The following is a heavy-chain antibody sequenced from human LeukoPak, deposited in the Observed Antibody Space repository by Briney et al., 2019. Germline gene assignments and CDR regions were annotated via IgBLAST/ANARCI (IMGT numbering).Heavy chain of an antibody. CDR2: IIGGAGST. D-gene: IGHD2-2*01. Sequence: QSGGSLRLSCAASGFTFSSYAMNWVRQAPGKGLEWVSGIIGGAGSTYYADSVKGRFTISGDNSKNTLFLQMNSLRAEDTAVYYCAHGAMYQLDYWGQGTLVIVSS. V-gene: IGHV3-23*01. CDR1: GFTFSSYA. J-gene: IGHJ4*02. CDR3: AHGAMYQLDY.